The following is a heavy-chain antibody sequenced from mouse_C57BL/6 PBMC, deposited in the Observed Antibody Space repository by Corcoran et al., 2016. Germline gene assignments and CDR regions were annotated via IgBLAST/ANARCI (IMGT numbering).Heavy chain of an antibody. V-gene: IGHV14-3*01. CDR2: IDPANGNT. Sequence: EVQLQQSVAELVRPGASVKLSCTASGFNIKNTYMHWVKQRPEQGLEWIGRIDPANGNTKYAPKFQGKATITADTSSNTAYLQLSSLTSEDTAIYYCARPPLQLRLRADAMDYWGQGTSVTVSS. CDR3: ARPPLQLRLRADAMDY. CDR1: GFNIKNTY. D-gene: IGHD3-2*02. J-gene: IGHJ4*01.